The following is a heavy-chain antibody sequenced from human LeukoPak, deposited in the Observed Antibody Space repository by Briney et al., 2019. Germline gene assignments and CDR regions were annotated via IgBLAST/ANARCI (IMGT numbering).Heavy chain of an antibody. J-gene: IGHJ6*02. CDR2: ISAYNGNT. CDR3: ARRAITMVRGTIYYGMDV. V-gene: IGHV1-18*01. CDR1: GYTFTSYG. Sequence: ASVKVSCKASGYTFTSYGISWVRQAPGQGLEWMGWISAYNGNTNYAQKLQGRVTMTTDTSTSTAYMELRSLRFDDTAVYYCARRAITMVRGTIYYGMDVWGQGTTVTVSS. D-gene: IGHD3-10*01.